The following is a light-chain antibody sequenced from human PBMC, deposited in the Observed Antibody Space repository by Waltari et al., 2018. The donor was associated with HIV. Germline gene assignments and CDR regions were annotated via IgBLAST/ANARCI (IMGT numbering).Light chain of an antibody. J-gene: IGLJ3*02. Sequence: QSALTQPASVSGSPGQSITISCTGTSSDVGSYNLVSWYQQHPGKAPKLMIYEGSKRPSGVSKRFSGSKSGNTASLTISGLQADDEADYYCCSYAGSSTLVFGGGTKLTVL. V-gene: IGLV2-23*01. CDR2: EGS. CDR1: SSDVGSYNL. CDR3: CSYAGSSTLV.